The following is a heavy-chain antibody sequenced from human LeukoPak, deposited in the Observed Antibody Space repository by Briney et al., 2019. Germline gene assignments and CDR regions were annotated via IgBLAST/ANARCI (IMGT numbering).Heavy chain of an antibody. D-gene: IGHD5-24*01. CDR1: GGSFSGYY. CDR2: INHSGST. CDR3: ARVSSRDSRFDP. J-gene: IGHJ5*02. V-gene: IGHV4-34*01. Sequence: SETLSLTCAVYGGSFSGYYWSWIRQPPGKGLEWIGEINHSGSTNYNPSLKSRVTITVDTSKNQFSLKLSSVTAADTAVYHCARVSSRDSRFDPYGQGTLATVSS.